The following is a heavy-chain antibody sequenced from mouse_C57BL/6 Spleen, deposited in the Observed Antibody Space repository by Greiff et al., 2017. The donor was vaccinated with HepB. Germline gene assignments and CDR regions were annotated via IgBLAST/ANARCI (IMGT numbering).Heavy chain of an antibody. V-gene: IGHV1-26*01. D-gene: IGHD2-4*01. CDR2: INPNNGGT. Sequence: VQLQQSGPELVKPGASVKISCKASGYTFTDYYMNWVKQSHGKSLEWIGDINPNNGGTSYNQKFKGKATLTVDKSSSTAYMELRSLTSEDSAVYDCERSGYDYDGDVEYWGKGTTLTVAS. CDR3: ERSGYDYDGDVEY. CDR1: GYTFTDYY. J-gene: IGHJ2*01.